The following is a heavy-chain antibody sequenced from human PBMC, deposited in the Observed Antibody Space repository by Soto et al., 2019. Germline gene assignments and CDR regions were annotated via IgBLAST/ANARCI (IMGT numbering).Heavy chain of an antibody. Sequence: QVQLVQSGAEVRKPGASVKVSCQASGYTFTAYDINWVRQATGQGLEWMGWMNPNSGNTGYAQKFQDRVTMTRNTSISTAYMGVSRVRSGDTAVYYCAKRRGYGSGGKDAFDIWGQGTLVTVSS. CDR1: GYTFTAYD. J-gene: IGHJ3*02. CDR2: MNPNSGNT. CDR3: AKRRGYGSGGKDAFDI. V-gene: IGHV1-8*01. D-gene: IGHD3-10*01.